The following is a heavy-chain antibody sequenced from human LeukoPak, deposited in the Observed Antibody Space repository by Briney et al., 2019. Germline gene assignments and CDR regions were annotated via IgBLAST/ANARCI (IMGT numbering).Heavy chain of an antibody. J-gene: IGHJ2*01. CDR2: INPNSGGT. V-gene: IGHV1-2*02. Sequence: ASVTVSFTSSVYTVTIYYMHWVRQAPGQGLEWMGWINPNSGGTNYAQKFQGRVTMTRDTSISTAYMELSRLRSDDTAVYYCARDSRVGATINWYFDLWGRGTLVTVSS. CDR3: ARDSRVGATINWYFDL. D-gene: IGHD1-26*01. CDR1: VYTVTIYY.